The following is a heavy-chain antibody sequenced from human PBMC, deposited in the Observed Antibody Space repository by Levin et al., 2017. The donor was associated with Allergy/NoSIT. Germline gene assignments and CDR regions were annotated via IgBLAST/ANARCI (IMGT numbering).Heavy chain of an antibody. CDR3: AHRSSRGWYSPLSYFEN. CDR1: GFSLSTTAVG. J-gene: IGHJ4*02. Sequence: SGPTLVKPTQTLTLTCTFSGFSLSTTAVGVGWIRQPPGKALEWLALIYWDDDKRYSPSLKTRLSITKDTSKNQVVLTLTNMDPVDTATYYCAHRSSRGWYSPLSYFENWGQGILVTVSS. D-gene: IGHD6-19*01. CDR2: IYWDDDK. V-gene: IGHV2-5*02.